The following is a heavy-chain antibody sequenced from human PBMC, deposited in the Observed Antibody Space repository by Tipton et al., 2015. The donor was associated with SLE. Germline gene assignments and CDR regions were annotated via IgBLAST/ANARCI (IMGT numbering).Heavy chain of an antibody. V-gene: IGHV4-61*02. CDR3: AREWGGMDV. D-gene: IGHD3-10*01. Sequence: TLSLTCSVSGDSISSGNYYWSWIRQPAGKGLEWIGRIHTSGITNYNPSLKSRVIISVDSSKNQVSLNLSSVTAADTAVYYCAREWGGMDVWGQGTTVTVSS. CDR1: GDSISSGNYY. CDR2: IHTSGIT. J-gene: IGHJ6*02.